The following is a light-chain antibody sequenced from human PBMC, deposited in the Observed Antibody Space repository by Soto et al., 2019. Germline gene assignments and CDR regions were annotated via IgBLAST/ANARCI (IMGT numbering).Light chain of an antibody. CDR3: QQSYSTLWT. V-gene: IGKV1-39*01. Sequence: DFQMTQAPATLSASVGATVTIAWRASQSISSYLNWYQQKPGKAPKLLIYAASSLQSGVPSRFSGSGSGTDFTLTISSLQPEDFATYYCQQSYSTLWTLGQGTKVDIK. CDR2: AAS. CDR1: QSISSY. J-gene: IGKJ1*01.